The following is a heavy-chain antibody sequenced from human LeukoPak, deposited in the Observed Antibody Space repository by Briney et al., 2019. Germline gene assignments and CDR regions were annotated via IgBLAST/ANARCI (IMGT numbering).Heavy chain of an antibody. CDR2: ISSDGSNE. Sequence: GGSLRLSCAASGFTFSNYDMHWVRQAPGKGLEWVAFISSDGSNEYYGDSVKGRFTIYRDNLILYLQMNRLRTEDTAVYFCARESFGLDYWGQGTLVTVSS. J-gene: IGHJ4*02. CDR3: ARESFGLDY. V-gene: IGHV3-30-3*01. D-gene: IGHD3-16*01. CDR1: GFTFSNYD.